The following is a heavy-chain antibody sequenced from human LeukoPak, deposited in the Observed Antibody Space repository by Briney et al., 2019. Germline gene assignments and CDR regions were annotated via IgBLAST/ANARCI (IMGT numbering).Heavy chain of an antibody. CDR1: GFTFSSYA. CDR3: ANFGRVTIFGVVTPPSGY. V-gene: IGHV3-30-3*01. Sequence: GGSLRLSCAASGFTFSSYAMHWVRQAPGKGLEWVAVISYDGSNKYYADSVKGRFTISRDNSKNTLYLQMNSLRAEDTAVYYCANFGRVTIFGVVTPPSGYWGQGTLITVSS. CDR2: ISYDGSNK. D-gene: IGHD3-3*01. J-gene: IGHJ4*02.